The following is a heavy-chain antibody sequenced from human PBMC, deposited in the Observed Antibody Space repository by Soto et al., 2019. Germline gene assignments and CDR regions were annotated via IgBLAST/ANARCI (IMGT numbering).Heavy chain of an antibody. CDR3: ARGAVWNYRLSD. CDR2: IDHSGST. CDR1: GGSFSGYY. D-gene: IGHD1-7*01. Sequence: QVQLQQWGAGLLKPSETLSLTCAVYGGSFSGYYWSWIRQPPGKGLEWIGQIDHSGSTTYNPSLKSRVTISVDTSKNQISLKLSSVTAADTAIYYCARGAVWNYRLSDWGQGTLVTVSS. J-gene: IGHJ4*02. V-gene: IGHV4-34*01.